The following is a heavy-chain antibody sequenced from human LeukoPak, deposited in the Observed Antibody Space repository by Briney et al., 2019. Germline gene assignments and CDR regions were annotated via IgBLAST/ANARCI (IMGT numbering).Heavy chain of an antibody. CDR3: ARGETEADY. CDR2: ISGSGGST. J-gene: IGHJ4*02. Sequence: GGSLRLSCAASGFTFTSYTMSWVRQAPGKGLERVSAISGSGGSTYYADSVKGRFTISRDNSKNTLYLQMNSLRAEDTAVYYCARGETEADYWGQGTLVTVSS. V-gene: IGHV3-23*01. CDR1: GFTFTSYT.